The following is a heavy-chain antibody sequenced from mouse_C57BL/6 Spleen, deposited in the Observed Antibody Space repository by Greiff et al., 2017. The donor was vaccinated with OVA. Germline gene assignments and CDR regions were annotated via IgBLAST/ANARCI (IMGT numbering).Heavy chain of an antibody. CDR1: GYTFTSYW. Sequence: QVQLQQPGAELVKPGASVKLSCKASGYTFTSYWMQWVKQRPGQGLEWIGEIDPSDSYTNYNQKFKGKATLTVDTSSSTAYMQLSSLTSEDSAVYYCARGGFDYGGQGTTLTVSS. V-gene: IGHV1-50*01. CDR3: ARGGFDY. CDR2: IDPSDSYT. J-gene: IGHJ2*01.